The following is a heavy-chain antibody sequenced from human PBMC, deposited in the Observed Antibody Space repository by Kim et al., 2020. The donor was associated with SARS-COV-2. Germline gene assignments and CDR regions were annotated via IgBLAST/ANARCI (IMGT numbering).Heavy chain of an antibody. Sequence: ASVKVSCKASGYTFTGYYMHWVRQAPGQGLEWMGWINPNSGGTNYAQKFQGRVTMTRDTSISTAYMELSRLRSDDTAVYYCARVQLERRRTDFDYWGQGTLVTVSS. CDR2: INPNSGGT. CDR3: ARVQLERRRTDFDY. CDR1: GYTFTGYY. J-gene: IGHJ4*02. D-gene: IGHD1-1*01. V-gene: IGHV1-2*02.